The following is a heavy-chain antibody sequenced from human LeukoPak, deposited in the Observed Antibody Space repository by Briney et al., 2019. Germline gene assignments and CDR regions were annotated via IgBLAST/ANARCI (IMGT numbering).Heavy chain of an antibody. CDR1: GYTFTSYW. CDR2: IYPGDSDT. J-gene: IGHJ4*02. Sequence: RGESLKISCQGSGYTFTSYWIGWVRQMPGKGLEWMGIIYPGDSDTRYSPSFQGHVTVSADKSISTAYLQWSSLKASDTAMYYCARGTGRYLAPDFWGQGTLVTVSS. CDR3: ARGTGRYLAPDF. V-gene: IGHV5-51*01. D-gene: IGHD1-1*01.